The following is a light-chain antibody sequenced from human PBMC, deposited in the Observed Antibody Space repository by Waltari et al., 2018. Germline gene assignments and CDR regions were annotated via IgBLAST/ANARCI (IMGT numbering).Light chain of an antibody. V-gene: IGLV3-10*01. CDR3: YSSDSTGLRV. CDR2: EDT. Sequence: YELTQPPSVSVSPGQTARITCAGHELPRKSAYWFQQKSGQAPRLVIYEDTKRPSGIPERFSGSSSGTMATLTITGAQVDDEADYYCYSSDSTGLRVFGGGTTVVVL. J-gene: IGLJ1*01. CDR1: ELPRKS.